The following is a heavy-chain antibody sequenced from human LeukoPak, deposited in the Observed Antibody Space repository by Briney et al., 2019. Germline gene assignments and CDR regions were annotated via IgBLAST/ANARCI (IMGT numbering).Heavy chain of an antibody. D-gene: IGHD6-6*01. J-gene: IGHJ4*02. V-gene: IGHV3-21*01. Sequence: GGSLSFTCAASGFTVSSYSMNWDRQAPGKGLEWVSSISSSSSYIYYADSVKGRFTISRDNSKNTLYLQMNSLRAEDTAVYYCARDLGTQFEYSSRQSPLPSLYSGQ. CDR1: GFTVSSYS. CDR3: ARDLGTQFEYSSRQSPLPSLY. CDR2: ISSSSSYI.